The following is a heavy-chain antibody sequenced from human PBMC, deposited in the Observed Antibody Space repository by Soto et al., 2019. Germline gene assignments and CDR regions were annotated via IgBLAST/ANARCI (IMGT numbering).Heavy chain of an antibody. J-gene: IGHJ2*01. CDR3: AKDGIRATVPVSAFLLNRSSDL. D-gene: IGHD1-26*01. Sequence: QGKGLEWVSVIYGGGDTYYADSVKDRFTISRDNSKNTLYLKMNSLRAEDTVFYFRAKDGIRATVPVSAFLLNRSSDL. CDR2: IYGGGDT. V-gene: IGHV3-66*01.